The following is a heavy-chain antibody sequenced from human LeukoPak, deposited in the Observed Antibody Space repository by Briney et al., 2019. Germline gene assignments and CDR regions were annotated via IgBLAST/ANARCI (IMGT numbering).Heavy chain of an antibody. J-gene: IGHJ4*02. CDR3: ARGQDTVVVPAAESFDY. V-gene: IGHV1-69*04. Sequence: GASVKVSCKASGYTFTGYYMHWVRQAPGQGLEWMGRIIPILGIANYAQKFQGRVTITADKSTSTAYMELSSLRSEDTAVYYCARGQDTVVVPAAESFDYWGQGTLVTVSS. CDR2: IIPILGIA. D-gene: IGHD2-2*01. CDR1: GYTFTGYY.